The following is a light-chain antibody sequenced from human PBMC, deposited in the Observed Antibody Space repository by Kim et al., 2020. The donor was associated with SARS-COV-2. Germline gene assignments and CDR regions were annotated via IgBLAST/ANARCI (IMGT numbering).Light chain of an antibody. Sequence: QLVLTQSPSASASLGASVKLTCTLNSEHSKNAIAWHQQRPEKGPRYLMKVEKDGSHTKGDEVPDRFSGSSSVAERYLTISGLQFEDEAAYYCQTWGTGFVVFGGGTQLTVL. CDR1: SEHSKNA. CDR2: VEKDGSH. CDR3: QTWGTGFVV. J-gene: IGLJ3*02. V-gene: IGLV4-69*01.